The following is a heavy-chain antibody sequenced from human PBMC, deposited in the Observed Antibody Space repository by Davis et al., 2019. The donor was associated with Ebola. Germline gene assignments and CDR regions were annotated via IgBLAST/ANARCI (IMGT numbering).Heavy chain of an antibody. CDR1: GGAFTGYY. J-gene: IGHJ4*02. Sequence: PSETLSLTCAVYGGAFTGYYWSWIRQPPGKGLEWIGEITHTGSTNYNPSLKSRFTMSVDMSNSQISLKLYPVTAADTALYFCARRRTTYDDVRYFDYWGQGTLVTVSS. V-gene: IGHV4-34*01. D-gene: IGHD4-17*01. CDR3: ARRRTTYDDVRYFDY. CDR2: ITHTGST.